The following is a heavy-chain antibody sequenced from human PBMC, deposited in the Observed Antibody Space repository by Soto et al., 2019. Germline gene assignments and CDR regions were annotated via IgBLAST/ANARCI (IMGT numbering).Heavy chain of an antibody. V-gene: IGHV1-8*02. CDR2: MRADSGAS. CDR3: ARCVYGQGFKV. CDR1: GDTFTNFD. D-gene: IGHD3-10*01. Sequence: QVQLVQPGAEVRKPGASVRVSCEPSGDTFTNFDLNWVRQASGQGLEWIGWMRADSGASGHARKFQGRVSLTRDTSGSTAYMELSSLTAEDTATYYCARCVYGQGFKVWGRGPLVFVSS. J-gene: IGHJ4*02.